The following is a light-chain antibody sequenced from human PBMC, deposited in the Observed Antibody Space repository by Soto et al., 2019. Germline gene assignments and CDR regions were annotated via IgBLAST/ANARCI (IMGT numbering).Light chain of an antibody. CDR2: GAS. J-gene: IGKJ3*01. Sequence: EIVLTQSPGTLSLSPGERATLSCRASQSVSSSYLAWYKQKPGQAPRLLIYGASSRATGIPDRFSGGGSGTDFTLTISRLEPEDFAVYYCQQYGSSLFTFGPGTIVDIK. CDR1: QSVSSSY. V-gene: IGKV3-20*01. CDR3: QQYGSSLFT.